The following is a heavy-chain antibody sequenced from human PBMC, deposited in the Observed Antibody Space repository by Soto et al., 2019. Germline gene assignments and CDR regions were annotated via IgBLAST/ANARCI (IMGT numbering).Heavy chain of an antibody. CDR2: IKQDGSEK. D-gene: IGHD3-10*01. CDR3: ARDLRAMVRADYFDY. Sequence: EVQLVESGGGLVQPGGSLRLSCAASGFTFSSYWMSWVRQAPGEGLEWVANIKQDGSEKYYVDSVKGRFTISRDNAKNSLYLQMNSLRAEDTAVYYCARDLRAMVRADYFDYWGQGTLVTVSS. V-gene: IGHV3-7*01. CDR1: GFTFSSYW. J-gene: IGHJ4*02.